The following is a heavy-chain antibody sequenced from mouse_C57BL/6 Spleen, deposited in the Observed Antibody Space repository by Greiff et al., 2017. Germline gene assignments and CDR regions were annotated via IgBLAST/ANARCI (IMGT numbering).Heavy chain of an antibody. V-gene: IGHV1-82*01. D-gene: IGHD1-1*01. CDR2: IYPGDGDT. CDR3: AREPYYYGSSYYYFDY. Sequence: QVQLQQSGPELVKPGASVKISCKASGYAFSSSWMNWVKQRPGKGLEWIGRIYPGDGDTNYNGKFKGKATLTADKSSSTAYMQHSSLTSEDSAVYFCAREPYYYGSSYYYFDYWGQGTTLTVSS. CDR1: GYAFSSSW. J-gene: IGHJ2*01.